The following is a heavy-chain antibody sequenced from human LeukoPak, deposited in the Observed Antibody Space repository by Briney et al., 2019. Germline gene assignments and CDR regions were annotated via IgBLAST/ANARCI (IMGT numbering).Heavy chain of an antibody. CDR1: GFDVIINY. CDR2: IFASGGTT. V-gene: IGHV3-53*01. Sequence: GGSLRLSCAASGFDVIINYMSWVRQAPGKGLEWVSVIFASGGTTYYADSVKGRFTISRDNSKNTLSLQMNSLGAEDTAVYYCAKRQCSGFNCAFFDLWGQGTLVTVSS. J-gene: IGHJ4*02. D-gene: IGHD2-15*01. CDR3: AKRQCSGFNCAFFDL.